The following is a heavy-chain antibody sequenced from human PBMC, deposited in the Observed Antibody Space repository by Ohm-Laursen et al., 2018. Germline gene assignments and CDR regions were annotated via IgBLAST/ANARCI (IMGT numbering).Heavy chain of an antibody. D-gene: IGHD6-19*01. V-gene: IGHV3-21*01. CDR1: GFTFSSYS. J-gene: IGHJ5*02. CDR3: ARGPEQWLVPPVIGWFDP. CDR2: ISSSSSYI. Sequence: SLRLSCAASGFTFSSYSMNWVRQAPGEGLEWVSSISSSSSYIYYVDSVKGRFTISRDNAKNSLYLQMNSLRAEDTAVYYCARGPEQWLVPPVIGWFDPWGQGTLVTVSS.